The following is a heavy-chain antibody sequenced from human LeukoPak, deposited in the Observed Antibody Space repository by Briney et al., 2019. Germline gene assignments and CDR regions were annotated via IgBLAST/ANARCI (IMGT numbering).Heavy chain of an antibody. CDR2: INTDGSST. CDR1: GFTFSNYA. Sequence: GGSLRLSCAAFGFTFSNYAMSWVRQAPGKGLVWVSRINTDGSSTSYADSVKGRFTISRDDAKKTLYLQMNSLRAEDTAVYYCARAGGYDFWSGYQRNYYMDVWGKGTTVTVSS. V-gene: IGHV3-74*01. CDR3: ARAGGYDFWSGYQRNYYMDV. D-gene: IGHD3-3*01. J-gene: IGHJ6*03.